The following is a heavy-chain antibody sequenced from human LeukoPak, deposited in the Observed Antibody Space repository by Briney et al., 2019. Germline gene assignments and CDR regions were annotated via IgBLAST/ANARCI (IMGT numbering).Heavy chain of an antibody. CDR1: GGTFSSFA. D-gene: IGHD6-19*01. Sequence: SVKVSCKASGGTFSSFAISWVRQAPGQGLEWMGGIIPIFGSANHAQKFQGRVTIIADESTSTAYMELRSLRSDDTAVYYCARATPGPVEGQIGWFDPWGQGTLVTVSS. CDR2: IIPIFGSA. CDR3: ARATPGPVEGQIGWFDP. J-gene: IGHJ5*02. V-gene: IGHV1-69*01.